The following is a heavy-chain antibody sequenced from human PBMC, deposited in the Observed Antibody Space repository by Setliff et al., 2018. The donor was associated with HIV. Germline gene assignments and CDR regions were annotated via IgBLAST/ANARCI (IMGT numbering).Heavy chain of an antibody. CDR2: IYSGDGSII. J-gene: IGHJ4*02. Sequence: GGSLRLSCAASGFTVSNNYINWVRQAPGKGLDCVSIIYSGDGSIIDYADSVKGRFTISRDNAKNTLYLQMNSLRVDDTAVYYCARAGEYRFDYWGQGTLVTVSS. D-gene: IGHD2-2*01. CDR3: ARAGEYRFDY. V-gene: IGHV3-74*01. CDR1: GFTVSNNY.